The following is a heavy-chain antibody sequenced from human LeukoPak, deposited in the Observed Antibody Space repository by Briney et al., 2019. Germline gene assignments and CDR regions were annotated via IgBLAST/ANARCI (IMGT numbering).Heavy chain of an antibody. J-gene: IGHJ4*02. CDR2: INHSGST. D-gene: IGHD6-13*01. CDR3: ARAWGSSWSFDY. V-gene: IGHV4-34*01. Sequence: PSETLSLTCAVYGVSFSGYYWSWIRQPPGKGLEWVGEINHSGSTNYNPSLKSRVTISVDTSKNQFSLKLSSVTAADTAVCYCARAWGSSWSFDYWGQGTLVTVSS. CDR1: GVSFSGYY.